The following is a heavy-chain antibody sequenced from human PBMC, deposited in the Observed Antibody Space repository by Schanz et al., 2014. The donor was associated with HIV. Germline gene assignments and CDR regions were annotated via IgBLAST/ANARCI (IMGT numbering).Heavy chain of an antibody. V-gene: IGHV3-33*06. CDR1: GFTFSNFA. CDR2: IWYDGSNK. CDR3: AKCPTMVRGTGMDV. J-gene: IGHJ6*02. D-gene: IGHD3-10*01. Sequence: QVQLVESGGGVVQPGRSLRLSCAASGFTFSNFAMHWVRQAPGKGLEWVAVIWYDGSNKYYADSVKGRFTISRDNSKNTVYLQMNSLRAEDTAVYYCAKCPTMVRGTGMDVWGQGTTVTVSS.